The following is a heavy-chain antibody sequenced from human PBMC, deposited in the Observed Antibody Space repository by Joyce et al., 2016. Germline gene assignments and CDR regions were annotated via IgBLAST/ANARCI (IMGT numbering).Heavy chain of an antibody. CDR1: GYNFDMYW. CDR3: AVGLEGVVVSVTA. J-gene: IGHJ5*02. Sequence: EVQLVQSGAEVKKPGESLRVSCTGSGYNFDMYWVILVRRMHGEGLEWMGRIDPRHSSANYDPSFQDHVTMSVDRSNNIAYIQWTSMKASDTAIDYCAVGLEGVVVSVTAWGQGTLVTVSA. CDR2: IDPRHSSA. V-gene: IGHV5-10-1*01. D-gene: IGHD2-15*01.